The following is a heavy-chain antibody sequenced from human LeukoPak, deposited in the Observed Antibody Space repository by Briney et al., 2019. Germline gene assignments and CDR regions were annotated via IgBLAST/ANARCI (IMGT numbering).Heavy chain of an antibody. V-gene: IGHV4-38-2*02. Sequence: ASETLSLTCTVSGYSISSGYYWGWIRQPPGKGLEWIGSIYHSGSTYYNPSLKSRVTISVDTSKNQFSLKLSSVTAADTAVYYCVDSGGYCSGGSCYGPYYFDYWGQGTLVTVPS. J-gene: IGHJ4*02. CDR2: IYHSGST. CDR3: VDSGGYCSGGSCYGPYYFDY. D-gene: IGHD2-15*01. CDR1: GYSISSGYY.